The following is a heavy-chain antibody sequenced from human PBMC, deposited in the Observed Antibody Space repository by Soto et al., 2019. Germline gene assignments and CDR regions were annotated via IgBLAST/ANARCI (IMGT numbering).Heavy chain of an antibody. Sequence: SVKVSCKASGGTFSSYAISWVRQAPGQGLEWMGGIIPIFGTANYAQKFQGGVTITADESTSTAYMELSSLRSEDTAVYYCARVETIFGVVTTYYFDYWGQGTLVTVSS. CDR3: ARVETIFGVVTTYYFDY. CDR1: GGTFSSYA. V-gene: IGHV1-69*13. J-gene: IGHJ4*02. CDR2: IIPIFGTA. D-gene: IGHD3-3*01.